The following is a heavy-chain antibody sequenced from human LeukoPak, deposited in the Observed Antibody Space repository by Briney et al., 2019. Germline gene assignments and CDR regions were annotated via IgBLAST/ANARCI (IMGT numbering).Heavy chain of an antibody. CDR1: GDSVSSNSAT. Sequence: SQTLSLTCAISGDSVSSNSATWNWIRQSPSRGLEWLGRTYYRSKWYNEYAVSVKSRITINPDTSKNQFSLQVNSVTPEDTAVYYCARSHSSTWYPDCWGQGTLVTVSS. CDR2: TYYRSKWYN. CDR3: ARSHSSTWYPDC. D-gene: IGHD6-13*01. V-gene: IGHV6-1*01. J-gene: IGHJ4*02.